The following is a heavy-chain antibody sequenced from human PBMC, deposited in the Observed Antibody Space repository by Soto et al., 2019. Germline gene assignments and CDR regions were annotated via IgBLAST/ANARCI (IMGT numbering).Heavy chain of an antibody. CDR1: GGSISSGGYY. CDR3: ARNVLLWFGDPNWFDP. D-gene: IGHD3-10*01. Sequence: QVQLQESGPGLVKPSQTLSLTCTVSGGSISSGGYYWSWIRQHSGKGLEWIGYIYYSGSTYYNPSLKSRVTISVDTSKNQFSLKLSSVTAADTAVYYCARNVLLWFGDPNWFDPWGQGTLVTVSS. CDR2: IYYSGST. J-gene: IGHJ5*02. V-gene: IGHV4-31*03.